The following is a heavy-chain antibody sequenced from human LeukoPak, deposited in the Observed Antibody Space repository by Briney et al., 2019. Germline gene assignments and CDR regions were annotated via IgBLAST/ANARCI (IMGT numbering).Heavy chain of an antibody. Sequence: SETLSLTCAVSGGSISSSNWWSWVRQPPGKGLEWIGEIYHSGSTNYNPSLKSRVTISVDTSKNQFSLKLSSVTAADTAVYYCARYSSSWRSFDYWGQGTLVTVCS. CDR2: IYHSGST. J-gene: IGHJ4*02. D-gene: IGHD6-13*01. CDR3: ARYSSSWRSFDY. V-gene: IGHV4-4*02. CDR1: GGSISSSNW.